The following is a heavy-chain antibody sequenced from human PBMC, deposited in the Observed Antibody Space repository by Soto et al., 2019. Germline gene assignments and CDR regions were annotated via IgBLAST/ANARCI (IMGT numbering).Heavy chain of an antibody. Sequence: PSETLCLTCTVSGGSISSSSYYGGWIRQPPGKGLEWIGSIYYSGSTYYNPSLKSRVTISVDTSKNQFSLTLSSVTAADTAVYYWARHRRQGPADYYYGMDVWGQGTTVT. CDR3: ARHRRQGPADYYYGMDV. CDR1: GGSISSSSYY. CDR2: IYYSGST. D-gene: IGHD6-25*01. J-gene: IGHJ6*02. V-gene: IGHV4-39*01.